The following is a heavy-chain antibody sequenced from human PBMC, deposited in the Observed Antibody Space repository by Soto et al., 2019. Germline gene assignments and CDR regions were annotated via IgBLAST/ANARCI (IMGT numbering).Heavy chain of an antibody. CDR2: IYYSGST. D-gene: IGHD3-3*01. V-gene: IGHV4-31*03. J-gene: IGHJ5*02. CDR1: GGSISSGDYY. CDR3: ARWWSGSRQGFDP. Sequence: QVQLQESGPGLVKPSQTLSLTCTVSGGSISSGDYYWSWIXQHPGKGLEWIGYIYYSGSTYYNPSLKSRVTISVDTSKNQFSLKLXSVTAADTAVYYCARWWSGSRQGFDPWGQGTLVTVSS.